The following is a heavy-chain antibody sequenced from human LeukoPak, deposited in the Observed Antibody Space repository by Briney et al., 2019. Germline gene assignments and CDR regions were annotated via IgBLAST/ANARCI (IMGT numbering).Heavy chain of an antibody. CDR2: ISYRGST. CDR3: VRHQGPNYYDRSGPPDY. D-gene: IGHD3-22*01. J-gene: IGHJ4*02. CDR1: GGFISTNNYY. Sequence: SETLSLTCTVSGGFISTNNYYWGRIRQPPGKGLEWIGSISYRGSTSYNPSLQSRVTISVDTTRNQFSLKLSSVTAADKAVYYCVRHQGPNYYDRSGPPDYWGQGTLVTVSS. V-gene: IGHV4-39*01.